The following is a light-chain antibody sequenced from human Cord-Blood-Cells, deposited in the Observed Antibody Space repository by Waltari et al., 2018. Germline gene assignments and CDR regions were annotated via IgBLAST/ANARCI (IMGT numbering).Light chain of an antibody. J-gene: IGKJ1*01. CDR1: QSISSW. Sequence: IQMTQSPSTLSASVGDRVTITCRASQSISSWLAWYAHNPGKAPKLLIYDAASLESGVPSRFSGSGSGTEFTLTISSLQPDDFATYYCQQYNSYSWTFGQGTKVEIK. CDR3: QQYNSYSWT. V-gene: IGKV1-5*01. CDR2: DAA.